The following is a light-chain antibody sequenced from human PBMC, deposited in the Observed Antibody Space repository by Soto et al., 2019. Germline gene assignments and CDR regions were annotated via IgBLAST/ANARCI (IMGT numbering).Light chain of an antibody. CDR3: QQRSSCPLT. Sequence: EIVLTQSPATLSLSPGERATLSFRASQSVSSYLAWYQQKPGQAPRILIYDASTRATGIPARLSGSGSGTDFTRTISSLETADFAVDYCQQRSSCPLTCGGGTEVESK. CDR2: DAS. J-gene: IGKJ4*01. CDR1: QSVSSY. V-gene: IGKV3-11*01.